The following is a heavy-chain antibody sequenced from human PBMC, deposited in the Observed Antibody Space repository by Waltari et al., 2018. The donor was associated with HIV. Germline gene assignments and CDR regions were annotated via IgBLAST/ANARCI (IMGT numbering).Heavy chain of an antibody. CDR2: ISAYNGNT. D-gene: IGHD1-1*01. CDR3: ARDNWNDYYYYGMDV. CDR1: GYTFTSFG. J-gene: IGHJ6*02. Sequence: QVQLVQSGAEVKKPGASVKVSCTASGYTFTSFGISWVRQAPGQGLEWMGWISAYNGNTNYAQKLQGRVTMTTDTSTSTAYMELRSLRSDDTAVFYCARDNWNDYYYYGMDVWGQGTTVTVSS. V-gene: IGHV1-18*01.